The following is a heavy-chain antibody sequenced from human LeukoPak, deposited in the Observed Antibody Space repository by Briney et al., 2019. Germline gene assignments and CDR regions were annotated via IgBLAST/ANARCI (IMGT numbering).Heavy chain of an antibody. V-gene: IGHV3-48*04. J-gene: IGHJ4*02. Sequence: GGSLRLSCTASGFTFSSYSMNWVRQAPGKGLEWVSYISSSGSTIYYADSVKGRFTISRDNAKNSLYLQMNSLRAEDTAVYYCAKDESAWRSGWRDYWGQGTLVTVSS. D-gene: IGHD6-19*01. CDR1: GFTFSSYS. CDR2: ISSSGSTI. CDR3: AKDESAWRSGWRDY.